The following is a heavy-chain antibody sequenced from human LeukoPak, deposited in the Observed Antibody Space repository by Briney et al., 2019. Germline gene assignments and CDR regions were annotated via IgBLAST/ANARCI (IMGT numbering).Heavy chain of an antibody. CDR2: ISSSNTI. J-gene: IGHJ6*03. CDR1: GFTFSDYY. Sequence: PGGSLRLSCAASGFTFSDYYMSWIRQAPGKGLEWVSYISSSNTIYYADSVKGRFTISRDNSKNTLYLQMNSLRAEDTAVYYCAKVFRWLADYYYYYMDVWGKGTTVTISS. V-gene: IGHV3-69-1*01. D-gene: IGHD6-19*01. CDR3: AKVFRWLADYYYYYMDV.